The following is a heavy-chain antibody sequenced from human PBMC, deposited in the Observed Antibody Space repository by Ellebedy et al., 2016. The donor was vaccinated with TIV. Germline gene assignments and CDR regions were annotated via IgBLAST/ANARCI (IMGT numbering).Heavy chain of an antibody. CDR2: VNPSNDGI. D-gene: IGHD2-8*02. Sequence: AASVKVSCKPSGYTFTSDLIHWVRQAPGQGLEWVGVVNPSNDGIGYAQKFQGRVTMTRDTSASTVYMELSSLRSEDTAVHYCAREGGVYYYDYWGQGTLVTVSS. CDR3: AREGGVYYYDY. J-gene: IGHJ4*02. V-gene: IGHV1-46*01. CDR1: GYTFTSDL.